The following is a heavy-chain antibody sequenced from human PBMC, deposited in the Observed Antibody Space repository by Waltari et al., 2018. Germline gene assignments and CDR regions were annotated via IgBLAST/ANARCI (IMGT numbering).Heavy chain of an antibody. Sequence: QVQLQESGPGLVKPSQTLSLTCTVSGGSISSGGYYWSWIRQHPGKGLEWIGYIYYSGRTYYNPSLKSRVTISVDTSKNQFSLKLSSVTAADTAVYYCARVTLHPTSYYYDSSGYYYYFDYWGQGTLVTVSS. V-gene: IGHV4-31*03. CDR2: IYYSGRT. D-gene: IGHD3-22*01. CDR3: ARVTLHPTSYYYDSSGYYYYFDY. CDR1: GGSISSGGYY. J-gene: IGHJ4*02.